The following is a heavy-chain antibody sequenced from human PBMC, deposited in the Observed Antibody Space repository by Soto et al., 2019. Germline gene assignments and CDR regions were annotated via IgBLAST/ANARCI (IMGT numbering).Heavy chain of an antibody. CDR3: DFLVRGVIITLFFVCTSRLLYYGMDV. CDR1: GFTVSSNY. V-gene: IGHV3-66*03. Sequence: GGSLRLSCAASGFTVSSNYMSWVRQAPGKGLEWVSVIYSCGSTYYADSVKGRFTISRDNSKNTLYLQVNSLRAEDTALNYWDFLVRGVIITLFFVCTSRLLYYGMDVWGQGTTVTVSS. D-gene: IGHD3-10*01. CDR2: IYSCGST. J-gene: IGHJ6*02.